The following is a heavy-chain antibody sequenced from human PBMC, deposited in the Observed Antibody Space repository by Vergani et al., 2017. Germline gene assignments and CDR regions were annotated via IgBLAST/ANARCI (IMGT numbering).Heavy chain of an antibody. CDR1: GGSFNTYY. Sequence: VQLEESGPGLVKPSETLSLTCTVSGGSFNTYYWSWIRQSPGQGLEWIGYIYSTGSTNYNPSLNSRVTMSVDTSKNQFSLKLRSVTAADTAVYFCARVMYRDEASTGYRLEGMDIWGQGTTVTISS. CDR2: IYSTGST. J-gene: IGHJ6*02. V-gene: IGHV4-59*13. D-gene: IGHD3-9*01. CDR3: ARVMYRDEASTGYRLEGMDI.